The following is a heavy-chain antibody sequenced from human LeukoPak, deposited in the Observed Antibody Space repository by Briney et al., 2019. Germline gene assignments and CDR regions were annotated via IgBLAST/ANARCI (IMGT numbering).Heavy chain of an antibody. CDR1: GGSIRSYY. D-gene: IGHD5-24*01. V-gene: IGHV4-59*01. J-gene: IGHJ4*02. Sequence: PSETLSLTCTVSGGSIRSYYWSWIRQPPGKGLEWIGYIYYSGSTNYNPSLKSRVTISVDTSKNQFSLKLSSVTAADTAVHYCARAGRDGYNGDYWGQGTLVTVSS. CDR2: IYYSGST. CDR3: ARAGRDGYNGDY.